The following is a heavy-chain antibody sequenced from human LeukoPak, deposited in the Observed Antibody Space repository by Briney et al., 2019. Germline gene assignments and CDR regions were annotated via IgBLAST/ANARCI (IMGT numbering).Heavy chain of an antibody. CDR3: ARGYCGGDCYHYFDY. CDR2: ISTYNGDT. D-gene: IGHD2-21*02. Sequence: GASVKVSCKASDYTFTSYGISWVRQAAGQGLEWMGWISTYNGDTKYTQKFQGRVTITADESTSTAYMELSSLRSEDTAVYYCARGYCGGDCYHYFDYWGQGTLVTVSS. J-gene: IGHJ4*02. V-gene: IGHV1-18*01. CDR1: DYTFTSYG.